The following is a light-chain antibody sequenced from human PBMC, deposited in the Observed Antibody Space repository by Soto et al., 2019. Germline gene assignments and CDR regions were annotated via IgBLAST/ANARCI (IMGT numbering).Light chain of an antibody. CDR2: DAS. J-gene: IGKJ5*01. CDR1: QSISNY. V-gene: IGKV3-11*01. CDR3: QQHSNWPPIT. Sequence: EIVLTQSPATLSLSPGERATLSCRASQSISNYVAWYQQKPGKAPRLLIYDASDRATGIPGRFSGSGSGTDFTLTISSLEPEDFAVYYCQQHSNWPPITFGQGTRLEIK.